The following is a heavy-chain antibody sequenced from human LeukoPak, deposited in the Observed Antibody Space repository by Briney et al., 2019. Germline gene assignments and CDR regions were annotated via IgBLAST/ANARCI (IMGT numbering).Heavy chain of an antibody. D-gene: IGHD1-26*01. Sequence: ASVKVSCKASGYTFTGYYMHWVRQAPGQGLEWMGWINPNSGGTNYAQKFQGRVTMTRDTSISTAYMELSRLRSDDTAVYYCARSSGSYPDDAFDIWGQGTMVTVSS. CDR2: INPNSGGT. CDR3: ARSSGSYPDDAFDI. J-gene: IGHJ3*02. CDR1: GYTFTGYY. V-gene: IGHV1-2*02.